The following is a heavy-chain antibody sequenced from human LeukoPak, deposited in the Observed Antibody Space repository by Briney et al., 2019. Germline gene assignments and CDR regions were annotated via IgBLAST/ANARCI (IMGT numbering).Heavy chain of an antibody. J-gene: IGHJ3*02. Sequence: PWGSLRPSFAASGFTVRSNYMSRVRQAPGKGLEWGSVIYSGGSTYYADSVKGRFTISRDNSKNTLYLQMNSLRAEDTAVYYCARDGVMIVGDDAFDIWGQGTTVTVSS. CDR1: GFTVRSNY. CDR2: IYSGGST. V-gene: IGHV3-53*01. CDR3: ARDGVMIVGDDAFDI. D-gene: IGHD3-22*01.